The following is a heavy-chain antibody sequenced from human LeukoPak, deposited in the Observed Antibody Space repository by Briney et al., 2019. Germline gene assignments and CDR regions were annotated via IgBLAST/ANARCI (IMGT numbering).Heavy chain of an antibody. V-gene: IGHV4-4*07. CDR3: ARDVAVAVLQVFDP. J-gene: IGHJ5*02. CDR1: GGSISSYY. CDR2: IYTSGST. Sequence: PSETLSLTRTVSGGSISSYYWSWIRQPAGKGLEWIGRIYTSGSTNYNPSLKSRVTMSVDTSKNQFSLKLSSVTAADTAVYYCARDVAVAVLQVFDPWGQGTLVTVSS. D-gene: IGHD6-19*01.